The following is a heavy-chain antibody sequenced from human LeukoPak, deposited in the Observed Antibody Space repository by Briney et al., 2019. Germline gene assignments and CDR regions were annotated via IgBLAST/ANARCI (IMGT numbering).Heavy chain of an antibody. CDR2: IISSGSTI. D-gene: IGHD2-15*01. CDR3: ARGDIVVVVAATVFDY. V-gene: IGHV3-11*01. J-gene: IGHJ4*02. CDR1: GFTFSDYY. Sequence: PGGSLRLSCAASGFTFSDYYMSWIRQAPGKGLEWVSYIISSGSTIYYADSVKGRFTISRDNAKNSLYLQMNSLRAEDTAVYYCARGDIVVVVAATVFDYWGQGTLVTVSS.